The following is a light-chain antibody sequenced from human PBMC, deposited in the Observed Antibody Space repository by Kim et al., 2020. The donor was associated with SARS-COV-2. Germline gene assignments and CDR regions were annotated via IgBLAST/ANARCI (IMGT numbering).Light chain of an antibody. V-gene: IGKV3-20*01. CDR2: DAS. J-gene: IGKJ2*01. CDR3: QQYGTSPMYT. Sequence: PGERATLSCRASQSVSNNYLAWYLQKPGQAPRLLIYDASSRATGIPDKFSGSGSGTDFTLTISRLEPEDSAVYYCQQYGTSPMYTFGQGTKLEI. CDR1: QSVSNNY.